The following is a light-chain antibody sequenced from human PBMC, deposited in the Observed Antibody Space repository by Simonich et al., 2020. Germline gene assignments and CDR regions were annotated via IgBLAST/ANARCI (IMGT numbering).Light chain of an antibody. Sequence: QSALTQPASVSGSPGQSITISCTGPSSDVGGSNYVSWYQQHPGKAPNLMIYDVSKRPSGVSNRFSGSKSGNTASLTISGLQAEDEADYYCSSYTSSSTLVFGGGTKLTVL. CDR3: SSYTSSSTLV. V-gene: IGLV2-14*01. CDR1: SSDVGGSNY. CDR2: DVS. J-gene: IGLJ3*02.